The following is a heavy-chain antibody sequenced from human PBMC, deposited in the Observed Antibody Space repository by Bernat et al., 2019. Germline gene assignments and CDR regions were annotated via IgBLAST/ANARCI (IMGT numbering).Heavy chain of an antibody. Sequence: QVQLQQWGAGLLKPSETLSLTCAVYGGSFSGYYWSWIRQPPGKGLEWIGEINHSGSTNYNPSLKSRVTISVDTSKNQFSLKLSSVTAADTAVYYCARDLNDNPYSSGWYGYWGQGTLVTVSS. CDR2: INHSGST. CDR3: ARDLNDNPYSSGWYGY. V-gene: IGHV4-34*01. J-gene: IGHJ4*02. CDR1: GGSFSGYY. D-gene: IGHD6-19*01.